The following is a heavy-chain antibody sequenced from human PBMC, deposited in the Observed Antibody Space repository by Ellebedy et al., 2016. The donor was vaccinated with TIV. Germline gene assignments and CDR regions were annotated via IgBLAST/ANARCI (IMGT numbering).Heavy chain of an antibody. CDR3: AMSGLFDY. D-gene: IGHD3-3*01. CDR1: GFTFSSYS. CDR2: ISSSSSTI. Sequence: GGSLRLSXAASGFTFSSYSMNWVRQAPGKGLEWVSYISSSSSTIYYADSVKGRFTISRDNSKNTVYLQMSSLRVDDTAVYFCAMSGLFDYWGQGTQVTVSS. J-gene: IGHJ4*02. V-gene: IGHV3-48*01.